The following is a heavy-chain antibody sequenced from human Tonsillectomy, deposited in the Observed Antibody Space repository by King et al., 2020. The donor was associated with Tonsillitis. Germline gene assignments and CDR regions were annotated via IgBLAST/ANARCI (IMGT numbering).Heavy chain of an antibody. V-gene: IGHV3-33*05. D-gene: IGHD6-19*01. CDR3: ARDPSSGLYFDY. CDR2: LSYDGSNK. CDR1: GFTFSNYG. J-gene: IGHJ4*02. Sequence: VQLVESGGGVVQPGRSLRLSCAASGFTFSNYGMHRVRQAPGKGLEWVAILSYDGSNKYYADSVKGRFTISRDNSKNTLSLQMNSLRAEDTAVYYCARDPSSGLYFDYWGQGTLVTVSS.